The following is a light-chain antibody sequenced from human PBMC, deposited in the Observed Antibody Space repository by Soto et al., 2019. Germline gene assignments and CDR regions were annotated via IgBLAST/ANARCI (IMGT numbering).Light chain of an antibody. J-gene: IGKJ1*01. CDR3: QNYNTWPWT. Sequence: ETVMTQSAATLSVSPGERATLSCWASQSVNSNLAWYQQKLGQAPRVLIYGESTRATGIPDRFSGSGSETELILTISRLQSEDSATYYCQNYNTWPWTFGQGTKVDIK. V-gene: IGKV3-15*01. CDR1: QSVNSN. CDR2: GES.